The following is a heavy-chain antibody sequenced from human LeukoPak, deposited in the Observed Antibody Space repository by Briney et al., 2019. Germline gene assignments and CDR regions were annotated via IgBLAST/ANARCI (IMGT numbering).Heavy chain of an antibody. V-gene: IGHV3-48*03. J-gene: IGHJ4*02. CDR2: ISSSGSTI. CDR1: GFTFSSXE. CDR3: ARDKEYPELDY. Sequence: RXSCAXSGFTFSSXEMNWVRQAPGKGLEWVSYISSSGSTIYYADSVKGRFTISRDNAKNSLYLQMNSLRAEDTAAYYCARDKEYPELDYWGQGTLVTVSS. D-gene: IGHD2/OR15-2a*01.